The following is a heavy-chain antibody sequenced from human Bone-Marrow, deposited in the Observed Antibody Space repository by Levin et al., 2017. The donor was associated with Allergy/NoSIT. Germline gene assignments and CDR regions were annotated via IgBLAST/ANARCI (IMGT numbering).Heavy chain of an antibody. CDR1: GYTFTSYA. CDR2: INTNTGNP. J-gene: IGHJ4*02. CDR3: ASRLAHGYSSGWYLDY. V-gene: IGHV7-4-1*02. Sequence: PGASVKVSCKASGYTFTSYAMNWVRQAPGQGLEWMGWINTNTGNPTYAQGFTGRFVFSLDTSVSTAYLQISSLKAEDTAVYYCASRLAHGYSSGWYLDYWGQGTLVTVSS. D-gene: IGHD6-19*01.